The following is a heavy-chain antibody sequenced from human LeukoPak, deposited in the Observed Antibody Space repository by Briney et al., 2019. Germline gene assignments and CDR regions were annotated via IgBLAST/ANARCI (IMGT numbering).Heavy chain of an antibody. CDR1: GGSISRYY. V-gene: IGHV4-59*08. J-gene: IGHJ4*02. CDR2: IYYSGST. D-gene: IGHD6-6*01. CDR3: ARLPPIAARTAHFDY. Sequence: SETLSLTCTVSGGSISRYYWSWIRQPPGKGLEWIGYIYYSGSTNCNPSLKSRVTMSVDMSKNQFSLKLSSVSAADTAVYYCARLPPIAARTAHFDYWGQGTLVTVSS.